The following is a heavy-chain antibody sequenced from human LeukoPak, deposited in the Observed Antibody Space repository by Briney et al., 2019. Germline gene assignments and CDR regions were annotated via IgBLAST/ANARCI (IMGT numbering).Heavy chain of an antibody. Sequence: GGSLRLSCAASGFTFSAYAMGWVRQAPGRGLEWVSGISGSGDSTYYADSGQGRFTISRDNAKNSLYLQMNSLRAEDTAVYYCARAPMWLFDYWGQGTLVTVSS. J-gene: IGHJ4*02. CDR3: ARAPMWLFDY. V-gene: IGHV3-23*01. CDR1: GFTFSAYA. D-gene: IGHD3-22*01. CDR2: ISGSGDST.